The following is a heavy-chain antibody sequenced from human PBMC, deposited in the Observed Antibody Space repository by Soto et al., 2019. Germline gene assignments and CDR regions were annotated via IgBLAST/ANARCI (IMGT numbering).Heavy chain of an antibody. V-gene: IGHV4-4*07. CDR2: IYTSGST. J-gene: IGHJ5*01. CDR3: ARQTTYSSSWFDY. Sequence: LSLTFTVSGGSISNYYWTWIRQPAGKGLEWIGRIYTSGSTNYNPSLKSRVTLSVDTSKNQFSLKLSSVTAADTALYYCARQTTYSSSWFDYWGHGTLVTV. D-gene: IGHD2-2*01. CDR1: GGSISNYY.